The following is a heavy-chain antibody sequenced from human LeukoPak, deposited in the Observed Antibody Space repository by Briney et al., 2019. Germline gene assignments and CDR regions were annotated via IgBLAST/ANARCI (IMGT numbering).Heavy chain of an antibody. CDR1: GYTFTSYG. J-gene: IGHJ4*02. Sequence: ASVKVSCKASGYTFTSYGISWVRQAPGQGLEWMGWISAYNGNTNYAQKLQGRVTMNTDTSTSTAYMELRSLRSDDQAVYYCAREGYYYGSGSYPGDYWGQGTLVTVSS. D-gene: IGHD3-10*01. V-gene: IGHV1-18*04. CDR3: AREGYYYGSGSYPGDY. CDR2: ISAYNGNT.